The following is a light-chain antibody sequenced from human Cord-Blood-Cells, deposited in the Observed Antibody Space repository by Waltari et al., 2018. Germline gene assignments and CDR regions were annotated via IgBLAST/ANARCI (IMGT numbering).Light chain of an antibody. Sequence: QSALTQPASVSGSPGQSITISCTGTRSDVGGYNDVSWYQQHPGKAPKLIISDVSTRPSGVSNRFSGSKSGNTASLTISGLQAEDEADYYCSSYTSSSTLVFGGGTKLTVL. CDR3: SSYTSSSTLV. CDR1: RSDVGGYND. CDR2: DVS. J-gene: IGLJ2*01. V-gene: IGLV2-14*01.